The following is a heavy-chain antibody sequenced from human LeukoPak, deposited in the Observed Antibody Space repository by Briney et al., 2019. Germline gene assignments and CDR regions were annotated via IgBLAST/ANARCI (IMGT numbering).Heavy chain of an antibody. Sequence: ASVKVSCKASGYTFTSYGISWVRQAPGQGFEWMGWISAYNGNANYAQKLQGRVTMTTDTSTSTAYMELRSLRSDDTAVYYCARGYYDSSGYYFGSFEWGQGTLVTVSS. CDR1: GYTFTSYG. CDR3: ARGYYDSSGYYFGSFE. CDR2: ISAYNGNA. V-gene: IGHV1-18*01. J-gene: IGHJ4*02. D-gene: IGHD3-22*01.